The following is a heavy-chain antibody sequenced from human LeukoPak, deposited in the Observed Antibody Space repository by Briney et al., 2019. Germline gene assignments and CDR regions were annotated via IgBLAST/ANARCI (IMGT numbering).Heavy chain of an antibody. CDR1: GFTFSSYS. Sequence: GGSLRLSCAASGFTFSSYSMNWVRQAPGKGLEWVSYISSSSSTIYYADSVKGRFTISRDNAKNSLYLQMNSLRDEDTAVYYCARDMGSDPYYYGLGSYPPFDYWGQGTLVTVSS. D-gene: IGHD3-10*01. CDR2: ISSSSSTI. V-gene: IGHV3-48*02. CDR3: ARDMGSDPYYYGLGSYPPFDY. J-gene: IGHJ4*02.